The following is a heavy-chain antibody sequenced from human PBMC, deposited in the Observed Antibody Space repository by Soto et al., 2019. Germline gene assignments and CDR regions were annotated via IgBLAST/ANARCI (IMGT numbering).Heavy chain of an antibody. Sequence: PVGSLRLSCEASGFTFSTYAMSWVRQAPGKGLEWVSGISGSGDRTHYADSVKGRFSVSRDNPQNTLHLQMNSLRAEDTAVYYCAKASTYEYVWGSFRYYFDHWGQGALVTVSS. CDR1: GFTFSTYA. V-gene: IGHV3-23*01. D-gene: IGHD3-16*02. CDR2: ISGSGDRT. CDR3: AKASTYEYVWGSFRYYFDH. J-gene: IGHJ4*02.